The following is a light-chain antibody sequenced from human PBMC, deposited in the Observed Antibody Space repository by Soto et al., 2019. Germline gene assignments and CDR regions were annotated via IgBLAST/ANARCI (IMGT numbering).Light chain of an antibody. V-gene: IGKV1-39*01. CDR1: QNIIRH. CDR2: AAS. Sequence: DIQMTQSPSSLSASVGDRVTITCRASQNIIRHLNWYQQKPGQVPKLLIYAASSLQSGIPSRFSGSGSETDFTLTISSLQPEDFATYYCQQSYSTPPFTFGPGTKVDIK. J-gene: IGKJ3*01. CDR3: QQSYSTPPFT.